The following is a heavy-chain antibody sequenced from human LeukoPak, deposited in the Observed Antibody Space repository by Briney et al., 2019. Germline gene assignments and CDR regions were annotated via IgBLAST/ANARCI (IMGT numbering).Heavy chain of an antibody. CDR3: ARIQQLRSRFDP. J-gene: IGHJ5*02. D-gene: IGHD6-13*01. CDR1: GGSISSYY. V-gene: IGHV4-59*04. CDR2: IYYSGST. Sequence: SETLSLTCTVSGGSISSYYWSWIRQPPGKGLEWIGYIYYSGSTYYNPSLQSRVTMSVDTSKNQFSLKLNSVTAADTAVYFCARIQQLRSRFDPWGQGTLVTVSS.